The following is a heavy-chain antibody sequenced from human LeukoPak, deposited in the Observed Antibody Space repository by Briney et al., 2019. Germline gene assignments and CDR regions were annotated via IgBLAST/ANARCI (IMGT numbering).Heavy chain of an antibody. CDR1: GYTFTSYY. V-gene: IGHV1-46*01. Sequence: GASVKVSCKASGYTFTSYYMHWVRQAPGQGLEWMGIINPSGGSTSYAQKFQGRVTMTRDTSTSTVYMELSSLRSEDTAVYYCASGGDSSGWHGPGYYFDYWGQGTLVTVSS. D-gene: IGHD6-19*01. J-gene: IGHJ4*02. CDR2: INPSGGST. CDR3: ASGGDSSGWHGPGYYFDY.